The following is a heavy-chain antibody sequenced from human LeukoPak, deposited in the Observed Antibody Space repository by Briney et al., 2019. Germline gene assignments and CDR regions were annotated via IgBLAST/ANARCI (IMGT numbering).Heavy chain of an antibody. D-gene: IGHD2-2*01. CDR2: ISAYNGNT. CDR1: GYTFTSYG. Sequence: ASVKVSCKASGYTFTSYGISWVRQDPGQGLEWMGWISAYNGNTNYAQKLQGRVTMTTDTSTSTAYMELRSLRSDDTAVYYCAREGGYCSSTSCYPDYWGQGTLVTVSS. CDR3: AREGGYCSSTSCYPDY. V-gene: IGHV1-18*01. J-gene: IGHJ4*02.